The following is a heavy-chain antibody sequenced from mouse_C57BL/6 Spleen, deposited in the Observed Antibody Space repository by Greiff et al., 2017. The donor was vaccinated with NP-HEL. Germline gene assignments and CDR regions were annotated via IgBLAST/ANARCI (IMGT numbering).Heavy chain of an antibody. CDR3: ARFFYYGSFPYYFDY. CDR2: IDPSDSYT. D-gene: IGHD1-1*01. Sequence: QVQLKQPGAELVKPGASVKLSCKASGYTFTSYWMQWVKQRPGQGLEWIGEIDPSDSYTNYNQKFKGKATLTVDTSSSTAYMQLSSLTSEDSAVYYCARFFYYGSFPYYFDYWGQGTTLTVSS. CDR1: GYTFTSYW. V-gene: IGHV1-50*01. J-gene: IGHJ2*01.